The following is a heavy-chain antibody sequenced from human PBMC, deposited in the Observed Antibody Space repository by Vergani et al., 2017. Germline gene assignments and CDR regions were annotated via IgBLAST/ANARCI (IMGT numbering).Heavy chain of an antibody. CDR3: ARIYTAMVRGCFDY. CDR2: IYHSGST. CDR1: GYSISSGYY. V-gene: IGHV4-38-2*02. Sequence: QVQLQESGPGLVKPSETLSLTCTVSGYSISSGYYWGWIRQPPGKGLEWIGSIYHSGSTYYNPSLKSRVTISVDTSKNQFSLKLSSVTAADPAVYYCARIYTAMVRGCFDYWGQGTLVTVSS. J-gene: IGHJ4*02. D-gene: IGHD5-18*01.